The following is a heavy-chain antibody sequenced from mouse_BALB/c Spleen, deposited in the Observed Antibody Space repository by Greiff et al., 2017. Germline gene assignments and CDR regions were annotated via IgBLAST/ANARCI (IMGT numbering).Heavy chain of an antibody. J-gene: IGHJ4*01. CDR2: ISYDGSN. Sequence: EVKLVESGPGLVKPSQSLSLTCSVTGYSITRGYYWNWIRQFPGNKLEWMGYISYDGSNNYNPSLKNRISITRDTSKNQFFLKLNSVTTEDTATYYCAREGHYDYDEDDYYAMDYWGQGTSVTVSS. CDR1: GYSITRGYY. V-gene: IGHV3-6*02. D-gene: IGHD2-4*01. CDR3: AREGHYDYDEDDYYAMDY.